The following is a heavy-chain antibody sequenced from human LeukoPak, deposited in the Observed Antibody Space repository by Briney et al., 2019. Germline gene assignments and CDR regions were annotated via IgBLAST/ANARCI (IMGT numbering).Heavy chain of an antibody. Sequence: GRSLGLSCAASGFTFGGDWMGWVRQAPGKGLEWVANIKQDGSEEYYVDSVKGRFAISRDNAKNSLYLQMNSLRAEDTAVYYCARAGPDIVLMVYAIDSSFDYWGQGTLVTVSS. D-gene: IGHD2-8*01. CDR1: GFTFGGDW. CDR2: IKQDGSEE. V-gene: IGHV3-7*01. J-gene: IGHJ4*02. CDR3: ARAGPDIVLMVYAIDSSFDY.